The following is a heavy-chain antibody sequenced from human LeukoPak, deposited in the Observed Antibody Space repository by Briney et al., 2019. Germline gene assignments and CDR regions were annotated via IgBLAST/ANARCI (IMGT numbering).Heavy chain of an antibody. CDR3: AREGVEYCSSTSCLRTSFDI. CDR1: GGSISSSSHY. V-gene: IGHV4-39*07. Sequence: SETLSLTCTVPGGSISSSSHYWGWIRQPPGKGLEWIGSIYYSGSTYYNPSLKSRVTISVDTSKNQFSLKLSSVTAADTAVYYCAREGVEYCSSTSCLRTSFDIWGQGTMVTVSS. D-gene: IGHD2-2*01. J-gene: IGHJ3*02. CDR2: IYYSGST.